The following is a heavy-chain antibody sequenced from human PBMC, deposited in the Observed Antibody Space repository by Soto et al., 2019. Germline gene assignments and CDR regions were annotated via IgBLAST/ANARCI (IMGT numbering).Heavy chain of an antibody. Sequence: ASVKVSCKASGYTFTSYGISWVRQAPGQRLEWMGWISAGNGNTKYSQKLQGRVTVTRDTSTSTVFMELSSLRSDDTAVYYCARGGHIAVVTASFDYWGQGTLVTVSS. J-gene: IGHJ4*02. V-gene: IGHV1-18*01. D-gene: IGHD2-21*02. CDR2: ISAGNGNT. CDR1: GYTFTSYG. CDR3: ARGGHIAVVTASFDY.